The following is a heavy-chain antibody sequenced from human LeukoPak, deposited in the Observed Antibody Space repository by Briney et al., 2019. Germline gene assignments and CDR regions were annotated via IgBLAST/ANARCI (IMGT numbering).Heavy chain of an antibody. CDR3: AKDRRSSGWYYFDY. D-gene: IGHD6-19*01. V-gene: IGHV4-59*02. CDR1: GGSVSDYY. J-gene: IGHJ4*02. Sequence: SETLSLTCTISGGSVSDYYWSWIRQSPGKGLEWIGYIYYTGSTTYNPSLKSRVTMSADTSKNQFSLNLNSVTAADTAVYYCAKDRRSSGWYYFDYWGQGTLVTVSS. CDR2: IYYTGST.